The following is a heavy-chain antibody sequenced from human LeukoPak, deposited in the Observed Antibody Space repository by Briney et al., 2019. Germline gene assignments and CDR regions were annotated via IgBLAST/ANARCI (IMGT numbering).Heavy chain of an antibody. J-gene: IGHJ3*02. CDR2: ITPFNGNT. CDR3: ASSSMGGSYYDAFDI. CDR1: GYTFTHRY. V-gene: IGHV1-45*02. Sequence: GASVKVSCKASGYTFTHRYLHWVRQAPGQALEWMGWITPFNGNTNYAQKFQDRVTITRDRSMSTAYMELSSLRSEDTAMYYCASSSMGGSYYDAFDIWGQGTMVTVSS. D-gene: IGHD1-26*01.